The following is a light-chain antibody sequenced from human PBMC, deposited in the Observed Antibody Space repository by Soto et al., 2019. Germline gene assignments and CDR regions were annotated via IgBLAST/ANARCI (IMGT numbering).Light chain of an antibody. CDR3: QKYSDSPWT. Sequence: DIQMTQSPSTLSASVGDTVTIICRASQTISNWLAWYQQKPGKAPNLLIYDASIFESGVPSRFSGRGSGTRFTLTISSLQPDDFATYYCQKYSDSPWTFGQGTKVEIK. V-gene: IGKV1-5*02. CDR1: QTISNW. J-gene: IGKJ1*01. CDR2: DAS.